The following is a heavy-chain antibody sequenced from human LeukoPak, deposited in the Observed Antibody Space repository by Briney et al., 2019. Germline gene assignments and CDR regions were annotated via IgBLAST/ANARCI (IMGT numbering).Heavy chain of an antibody. CDR3: ATQVLSTFDI. CDR2: IRYDGSNK. Sequence: GGSLRLSCAASGFTFSSYGMHWVRQAPGKGLEWVAFIRYDGSNKYYADSVKGRFTISRDNSKNTLYLQMNSLRAEDTAVYYCATQVLSTFDIWAKGQWSPSLQ. D-gene: IGHD3-16*02. J-gene: IGHJ3*02. V-gene: IGHV3-30*02. CDR1: GFTFSSYG.